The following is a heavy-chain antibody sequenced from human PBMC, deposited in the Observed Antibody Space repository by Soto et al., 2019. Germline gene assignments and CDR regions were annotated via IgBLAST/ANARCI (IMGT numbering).Heavy chain of an antibody. D-gene: IGHD3-10*01. CDR1: GGSVSSGSYY. CDR3: ASNYGSGSNFDY. CDR2: IYYSGST. J-gene: IGHJ4*02. V-gene: IGHV4-61*01. Sequence: SETLSLTCTVSGGSVSSGSYYWSWIRQPPGKGLEWLGYIYYSGSTNYNPSLKSRVTISVDTSKNKFSLKLSSVTAADTAVYYCASNYGSGSNFDYWGQGTLVTVSS.